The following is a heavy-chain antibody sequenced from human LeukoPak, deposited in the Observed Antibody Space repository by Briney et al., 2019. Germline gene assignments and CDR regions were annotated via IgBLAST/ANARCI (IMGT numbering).Heavy chain of an antibody. D-gene: IGHD3-3*01. J-gene: IGHJ5*02. CDR1: GGSFSGYY. CDR3: ARTRRITIFGVAPYNWFDP. CDR2: INHSGST. Sequence: NASETLSLTCAVYGGSFSGYYWSWIRQPPGKGLEWIGEINHSGSTNYNPSLKSRVTISVDTSKNQFSLKLSSVTAADTAVYYCARTRRITIFGVAPYNWFDPWGQGTLVTVSS. V-gene: IGHV4-34*01.